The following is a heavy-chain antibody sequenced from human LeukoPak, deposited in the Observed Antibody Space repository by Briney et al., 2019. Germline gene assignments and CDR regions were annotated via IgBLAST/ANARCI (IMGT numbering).Heavy chain of an antibody. Sequence: SETLSLTCAVYGGSFSGYYWSWIRQPPGKGLEWIGEINHSGSTNYNPSLESRVTLSVDTSKNQFSLKLSSVTAADTAVYYCARGAIFGVVHRLDYWGQGTLVTVSS. D-gene: IGHD3-3*01. CDR2: INHSGST. CDR1: GGSFSGYY. CDR3: ARGAIFGVVHRLDY. V-gene: IGHV4-34*01. J-gene: IGHJ4*02.